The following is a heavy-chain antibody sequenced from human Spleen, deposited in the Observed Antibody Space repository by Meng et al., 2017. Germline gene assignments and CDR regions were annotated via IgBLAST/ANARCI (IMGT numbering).Heavy chain of an antibody. Sequence: GGSLRLSCAASGFTFSNYAMHWVRQAPGKGLEWVAVISYDGSNKYYTDSVKGRFTISRDNSKSTLSLQMNSLRAEDTAIYYCARDLGHDYNDLAYWGQGTLVTVSS. V-gene: IGHV3-30*10. CDR2: ISYDGSNK. J-gene: IGHJ4*02. CDR1: GFTFSNYA. D-gene: IGHD3-16*01. CDR3: ARDLGHDYNDLAY.